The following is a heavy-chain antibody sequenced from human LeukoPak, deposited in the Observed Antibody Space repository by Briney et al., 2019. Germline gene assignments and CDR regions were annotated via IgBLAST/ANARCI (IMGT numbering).Heavy chain of an antibody. CDR2: IYYSGST. V-gene: IGHV4-39*07. CDR1: GGSISSSSYY. CDR3: GRYDDSSGYSPISY. J-gene: IGHJ4*02. D-gene: IGHD3-22*01. Sequence: PSETLSLTCTVSGGSISSSSYYWGWIRQPPGKGLEWIGSIYYSGSTYYNPSLKSRVTISVDTSKKQFSLKLRSATTADTAMYFCGRYDDSSGYSPISYWGQGILVTVSS.